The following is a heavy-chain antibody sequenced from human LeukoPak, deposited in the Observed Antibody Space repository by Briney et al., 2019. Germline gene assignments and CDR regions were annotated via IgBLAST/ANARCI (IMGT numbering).Heavy chain of an antibody. Sequence: SVKVSCKASGYTFTSYGISWVRQAPGQGLEWMGGIIPIFGTANYAQKFQGRVTITADESTSTAYMELSSLRSEDTAVYYCTREQERDDYWGQGTLVTVSS. J-gene: IGHJ4*02. D-gene: IGHD1-1*01. CDR1: GYTFTSYG. CDR2: IIPIFGTA. CDR3: TREQERDDY. V-gene: IGHV1-69*13.